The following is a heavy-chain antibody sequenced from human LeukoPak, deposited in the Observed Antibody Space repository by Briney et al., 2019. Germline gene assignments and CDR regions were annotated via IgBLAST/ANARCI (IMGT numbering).Heavy chain of an antibody. CDR2: INHSGST. D-gene: IGHD1-26*01. V-gene: IGHV4-34*01. CDR3: ARLWSGSYYYFDY. CDR1: GGSFSGYY. Sequence: SETLSLTCAVYGGSFSGYYWSWIRQPPGKGLEWIGEINHSGSTNYNPSLKSRVTISVDTSKNQFSLKLSSVTAADTAVYYRARLWSGSYYYFDYWGQGTLVTVSS. J-gene: IGHJ4*02.